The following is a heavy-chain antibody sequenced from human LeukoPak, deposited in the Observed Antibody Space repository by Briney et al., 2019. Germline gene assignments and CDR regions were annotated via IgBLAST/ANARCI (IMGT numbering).Heavy chain of an antibody. J-gene: IGHJ6*02. CDR2: ISAYNGNT. CDR1: GYTFTSYG. Sequence: ASVKVSCKASGYTFTSYGISWVRQAPGQGLEWMGWISAYNGNTNYAQKLQGRVTMTTDTSTSTAYMELRSLRSDDTAVYYCARVTPPRYYYDRSSPKYGMDVWGQGTTVTVSS. CDR3: ARVTPPRYYYDRSSPKYGMDV. D-gene: IGHD3-22*01. V-gene: IGHV1-18*01.